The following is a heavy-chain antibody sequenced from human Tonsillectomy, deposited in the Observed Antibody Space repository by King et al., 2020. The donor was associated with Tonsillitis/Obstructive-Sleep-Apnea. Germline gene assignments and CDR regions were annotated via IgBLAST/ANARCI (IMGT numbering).Heavy chain of an antibody. CDR2: IDHSGST. Sequence: VQLQQWGAGLLKPPETLSLTCGVYGGSFSDYRWSWIRQPPGKGLEWIGEIDHSGSTNYNPSLKSRVTISVATSKNQLSLKLTSWTAADTAVYYCARGDYGDSYYFDHWGQGTLVTVSS. J-gene: IGHJ4*02. CDR3: ARGDYGDSYYFDH. D-gene: IGHD4-17*01. CDR1: GGSFSDYR. V-gene: IGHV4-34*01.